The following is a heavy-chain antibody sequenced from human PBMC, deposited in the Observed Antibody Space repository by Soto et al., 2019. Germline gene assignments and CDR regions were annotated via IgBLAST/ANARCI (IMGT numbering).Heavy chain of an antibody. CDR2: VHYSWGS. D-gene: IGHD2-2*01. Sequence: PSETLSLTCTNSGGSISSYHWSWIRQTPGKGLEWIGYVHYSWGSNYNPSLKSRVAISLDTSKSQFSLKLSSVTAADTAVYYCARHAPYCSSTSHCAYGMDVWGQGPTVT. V-gene: IGHV4-59*08. CDR3: ARHAPYCSSTSHCAYGMDV. J-gene: IGHJ6*02. CDR1: GGSISSYH.